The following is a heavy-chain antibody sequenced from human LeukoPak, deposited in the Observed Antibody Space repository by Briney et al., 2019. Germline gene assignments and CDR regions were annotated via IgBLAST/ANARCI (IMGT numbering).Heavy chain of an antibody. Sequence: GEPLKISCKGSGYSFTSYWIGWVRQMPGKGLEWMGIIYPGDSDTRYSPSFQGQVTISADKSISTAYLQWSSLKASDTAMYYCARHSSYYDSSGYYYRVGDFDYWGQGTLVTVSS. D-gene: IGHD3-22*01. CDR2: IYPGDSDT. CDR1: GYSFTSYW. V-gene: IGHV5-51*01. J-gene: IGHJ4*02. CDR3: ARHSSYYDSSGYYYRVGDFDY.